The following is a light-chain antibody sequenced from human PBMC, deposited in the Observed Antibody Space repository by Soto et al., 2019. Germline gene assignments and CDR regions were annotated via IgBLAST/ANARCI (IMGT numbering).Light chain of an antibody. CDR2: DAS. CDR1: QNIGTS. Sequence: DIQMTQSPSTLSASLGDSVTITCRASQNIGTSLAWYQQTPGKAPKLLISDASTLESGVPSRFGGSGSGTEFTLSITSLQPDDFATYYCQQYNSYPLTCGQGTKVDIK. J-gene: IGKJ1*01. CDR3: QQYNSYPLT. V-gene: IGKV1-5*01.